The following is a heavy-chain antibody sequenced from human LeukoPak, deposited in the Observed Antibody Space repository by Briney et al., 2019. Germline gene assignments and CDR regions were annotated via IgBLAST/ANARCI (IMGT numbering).Heavy chain of an antibody. D-gene: IGHD3-22*01. CDR2: IKGTGRKT. J-gene: IGHJ4*02. CDR3: AKDQDSTGYPTSDY. Sequence: GGSLRLSCAASGFNLSSYVMTWVRQAPGKGLEWVSTIKGTGRKTFYADSVKGRSIISRDSSKKTLYLQMNNLTAEDTAVYSCAKDQDSTGYPTSDYWGQGTLVIVSS. V-gene: IGHV3-23*01. CDR1: GFNLSSYV.